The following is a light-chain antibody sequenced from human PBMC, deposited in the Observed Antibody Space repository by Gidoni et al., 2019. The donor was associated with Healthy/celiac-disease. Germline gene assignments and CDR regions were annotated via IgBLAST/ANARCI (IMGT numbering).Light chain of an antibody. CDR3: LQHNSYPLT. Sequence: RLIYAASSVQSGVPSRFRCSGSRTEFTLTISILQPEDFATYYCLQHNSYPLTFGGGTKVEIK. V-gene: IGKV1-17*01. J-gene: IGKJ4*01. CDR2: AAS.